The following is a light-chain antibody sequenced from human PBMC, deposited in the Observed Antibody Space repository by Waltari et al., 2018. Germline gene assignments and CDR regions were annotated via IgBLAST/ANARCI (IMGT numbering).Light chain of an antibody. J-gene: IGKJ4*01. CDR3: QQRSKWPLT. Sequence: DIVLTQPPATLSLSPGERPTLSCRASQSITNYLAWYQLKPGQAPRLLIYDASNRATGIPARFSGSGSGTDFTLTISNLEPEDSAVYYCQQRSKWPLTFGGGTKVEIK. CDR1: QSITNY. CDR2: DAS. V-gene: IGKV3-11*01.